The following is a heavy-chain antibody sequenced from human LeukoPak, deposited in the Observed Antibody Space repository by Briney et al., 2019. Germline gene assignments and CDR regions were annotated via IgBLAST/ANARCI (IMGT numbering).Heavy chain of an antibody. J-gene: IGHJ5*02. CDR1: GYTFTSYD. CDR3: ARGRDNWNDRFDP. Sequence: RASVKVSCKASGYTFTSYDINWVRQATGQGLEWMGWMNPNSGNTGYAQKFQGRVTMTRNTSISTAYMELSSLRSEDTAVYYCARGRDNWNDRFDPWGQGTLVTVSS. D-gene: IGHD1-1*01. CDR2: MNPNSGNT. V-gene: IGHV1-8*01.